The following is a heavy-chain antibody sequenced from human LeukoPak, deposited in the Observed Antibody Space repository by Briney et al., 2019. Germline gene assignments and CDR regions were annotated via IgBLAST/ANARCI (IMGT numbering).Heavy chain of an antibody. Sequence: GASVKVSCKASGGTFSSYAISWVRQAPGQGLEWMGGIIPIFGTANYAQKFQGRVTITADESTSTAYMELSSLRSEDTAVYYCARDVVVLDVVRGVNANWFDPWGQGTLVTVSS. D-gene: IGHD3-10*01. CDR2: IIPIFGTA. J-gene: IGHJ5*02. CDR1: GGTFSSYA. V-gene: IGHV1-69*13. CDR3: ARDVVVLDVVRGVNANWFDP.